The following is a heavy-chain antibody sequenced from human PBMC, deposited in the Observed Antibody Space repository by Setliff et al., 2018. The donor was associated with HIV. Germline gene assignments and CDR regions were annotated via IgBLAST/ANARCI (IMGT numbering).Heavy chain of an antibody. D-gene: IGHD2-15*01. CDR3: ARDDWTCSDGTCFPITFDY. CDR2: ISRSGDTI. CDR1: FFPFRTYS. Sequence: SLLLSFSSSFFPFRTYSMNWVRQAPGKGLEWVSYISRSGDTIDYADSVKGRFTISRDNAKNSVSLQLNSLRVEDTAVYYCARDDWTCSDGTCFPITFDYWGQGPRVTVS. V-gene: IGHV3-48*01. J-gene: IGHJ4*02.